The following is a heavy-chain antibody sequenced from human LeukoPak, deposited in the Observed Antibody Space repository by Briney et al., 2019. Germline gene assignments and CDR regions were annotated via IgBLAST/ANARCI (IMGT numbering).Heavy chain of an antibody. CDR3: ARGRGVDL. CDR1: GFTFSTFW. J-gene: IGHJ2*01. V-gene: IGHV3-7*01. CDR2: IKHDGSEK. D-gene: IGHD1-26*01. Sequence: GGSLRLSCAASGFTFSTFWMTWVRQAPGKGLEWVANIKHDGSEKYYVDSVKGRFTISRDNAKNSLYVQMNSLRAEDTAVYYCARGRGVDLWGRGTMVTVSS.